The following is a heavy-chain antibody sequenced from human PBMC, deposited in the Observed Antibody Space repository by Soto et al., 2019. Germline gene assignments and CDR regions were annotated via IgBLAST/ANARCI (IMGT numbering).Heavy chain of an antibody. CDR1: GYTFTSYG. CDR2: ISAYNGNT. J-gene: IGHJ6*02. V-gene: IGHV1-18*04. Sequence: GPSVKVSCKASGYTFTSYGISWVRQAPGQGLEWMGWISAYNGNTNYAQKLQGRVTMTTDTSTSTAYMELRSLRSDDTAVYYCARDLGIEAVYSSSSRGGYYYYGMDVWGQGTTVTVSS. D-gene: IGHD6-6*01. CDR3: ARDLGIEAVYSSSSRGGYYYYGMDV.